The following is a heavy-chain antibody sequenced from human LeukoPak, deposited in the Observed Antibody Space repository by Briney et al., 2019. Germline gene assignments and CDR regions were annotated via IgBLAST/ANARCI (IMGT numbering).Heavy chain of an antibody. Sequence: ASVNVTCKASGGTFSGYAISWVRQAPGQGLEWMGGIIPIFGTANYAQNFQGRVTITADKSTSSAYMELSSLRSEDTAVYYWARVPSYGSGSYYTDWGQGTLVTVSS. CDR2: IIPIFGTA. CDR3: ARVPSYGSGSYYTD. J-gene: IGHJ4*02. D-gene: IGHD3-10*01. CDR1: GGTFSGYA. V-gene: IGHV1-69*06.